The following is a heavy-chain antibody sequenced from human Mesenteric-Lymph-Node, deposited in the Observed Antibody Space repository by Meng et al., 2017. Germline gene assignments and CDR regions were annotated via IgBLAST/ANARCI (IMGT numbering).Heavy chain of an antibody. CDR3: ASFDHIPRRNYFDY. Sequence: QVLLQESGPGLVKPSGTLSLTCTVSGGSMSSGNYYWSWIRQPPGKGLEWIRYIHHSGSAYYNPSLKSRVSISVDTSKNQFSLNLNSMTAADTAVYYCASFDHIPRRNYFDYWGQGTLVTVSS. V-gene: IGHV4-30-4*01. CDR1: GGSMSSGNYY. J-gene: IGHJ4*02. D-gene: IGHD2-21*01. CDR2: IHHSGSA.